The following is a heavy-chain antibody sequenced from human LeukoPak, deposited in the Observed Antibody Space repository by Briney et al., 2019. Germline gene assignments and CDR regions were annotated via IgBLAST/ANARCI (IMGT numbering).Heavy chain of an antibody. J-gene: IGHJ4*02. Sequence: ASVKVSCKVSGYTLTELSMHWVRQAPGKGPEWNGGFDPEDGETIYAQKFQGRVTMTEDTSTDTAYMELSSLRSEDTAVYYCATDLSIAVADPFDYWGQGTLVTVSS. CDR1: GYTLTELS. CDR3: ATDLSIAVADPFDY. CDR2: FDPEDGET. D-gene: IGHD6-19*01. V-gene: IGHV1-24*01.